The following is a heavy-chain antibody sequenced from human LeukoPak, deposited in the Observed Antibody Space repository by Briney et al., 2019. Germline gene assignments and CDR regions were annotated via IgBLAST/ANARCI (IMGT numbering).Heavy chain of an antibody. Sequence: GGSLRLSCTASGFTFNNYGVHWVRQAPGKGLEWVSFIRYDGSNKYYADSVKGRFTISRDNSKNTLHLQMDSLRSEDTAVYYCAIRSGRRWSGSNWFDPWGQGTLVTVSS. J-gene: IGHJ5*02. D-gene: IGHD3-10*01. V-gene: IGHV3-30*02. CDR3: AIRSGRRWSGSNWFDP. CDR2: IRYDGSNK. CDR1: GFTFNNYG.